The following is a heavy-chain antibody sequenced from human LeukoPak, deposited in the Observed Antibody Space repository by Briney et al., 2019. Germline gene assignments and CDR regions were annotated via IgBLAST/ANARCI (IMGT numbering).Heavy chain of an antibody. CDR1: GGSISSSSYY. D-gene: IGHD6-19*01. CDR2: IYYSGST. Sequence: SETLPLTCTVSGGSISSSSYYWGWIRQPPGKGLEWIGSIYYSGSTYYNPSLKSRVTISVDTSKNQFSLKLSSVTAADTAVYYCARGSSGWFLYWGQGTLVTVSS. CDR3: ARGSSGWFLY. J-gene: IGHJ4*02. V-gene: IGHV4-39*01.